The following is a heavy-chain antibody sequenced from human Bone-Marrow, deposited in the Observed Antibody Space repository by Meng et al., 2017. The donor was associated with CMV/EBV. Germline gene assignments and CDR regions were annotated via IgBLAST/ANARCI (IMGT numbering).Heavy chain of an antibody. V-gene: IGHV3-7*01. D-gene: IGHD6-19*01. CDR2: IKQDGSEK. CDR1: GFTFSSYW. J-gene: IGHJ3*02. Sequence: GGSLRLSCAASGFTFSSYWMSWVRQAPGKGLEWVANIKQDGSEKYSVDSVKCRFTISRDNAKNSLYLQMNSLRAEDTAVYYCARDKGTMYSSGRGAFDIWGQGTMVTVSS. CDR3: ARDKGTMYSSGRGAFDI.